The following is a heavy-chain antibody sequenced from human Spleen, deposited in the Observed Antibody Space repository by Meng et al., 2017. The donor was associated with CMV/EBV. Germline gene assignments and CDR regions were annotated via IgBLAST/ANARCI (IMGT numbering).Heavy chain of an antibody. D-gene: IGHD3-3*01. J-gene: IGHJ5*02. CDR3: AREFGVVVSAEYNWLDP. CDR1: TLTGCY. V-gene: IGHV1-2*02. Sequence: TLTGCYMHWVRQAPGQGPEWMGSINPNSGGTNYAQKFQGRVTMTRDTSISTAYMELRRLTFDDTAVYYCAREFGVVVSAEYNWLDPWGQGTLVTVSS. CDR2: INPNSGGT.